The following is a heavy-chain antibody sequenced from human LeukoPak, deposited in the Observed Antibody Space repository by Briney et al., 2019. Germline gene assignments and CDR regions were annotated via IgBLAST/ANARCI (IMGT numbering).Heavy chain of an antibody. V-gene: IGHV3-7*01. Sequence: GGSLRLSCAASEFTFSSYWMSWVRQAPGKGLEWVANTKQDGGQIYYLDSVKGRFTVSRDNAKNSLYLQMNSLRAEDTAVYYCARLGARQMLEYWGQGTLVTVSS. CDR1: EFTFSSYW. CDR2: TKQDGGQI. CDR3: ARLGARQMLEY. J-gene: IGHJ4*02. D-gene: IGHD4-17*01.